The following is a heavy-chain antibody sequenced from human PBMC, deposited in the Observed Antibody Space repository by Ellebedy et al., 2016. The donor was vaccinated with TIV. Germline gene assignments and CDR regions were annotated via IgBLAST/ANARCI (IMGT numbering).Heavy chain of an antibody. J-gene: IGHJ4*02. D-gene: IGHD5-24*01. CDR1: ESTFSSYG. Sequence: GESLKISCEASESTFSSYGMSWVRQAPGKGLKWVSSISTTDGTHYADSVKGRFTISRDNPKNTLYLQMNSLRVEDTAVYYCATQLWNTEFWGQGTLVIVSS. CDR2: ISTTDGT. V-gene: IGHV3-23*01. CDR3: ATQLWNTEF.